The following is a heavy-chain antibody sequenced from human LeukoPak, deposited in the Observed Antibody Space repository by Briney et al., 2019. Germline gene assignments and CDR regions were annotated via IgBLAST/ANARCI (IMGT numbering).Heavy chain of an antibody. CDR3: TADMGRSNAFDI. D-gene: IGHD3-10*01. J-gene: IGHJ3*02. CDR1: GLTFSDHY. V-gene: IGHV3-72*01. CDR2: IRKRASGDTT. Sequence: GGSLRLSCEASGLTFSDHYVDWVRQAPGKGLEWVGRIRKRASGDTTEYAASVKGRFIVSRDDSKNSLYLQMNSLKTEDTAVYRCTADMGRSNAFDIWGQGTMVTVSS.